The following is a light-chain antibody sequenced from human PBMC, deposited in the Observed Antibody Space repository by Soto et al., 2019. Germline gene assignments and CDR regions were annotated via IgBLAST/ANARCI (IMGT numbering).Light chain of an antibody. V-gene: IGKV3-20*01. CDR3: QQYGSSPCT. Sequence: EIVLTQSPGTLSLSPGERDTLSCRASQSVSSSYLAWYQQKPGQAPRLLIYGASSRATGIPDRFSGSGSGTDCTLTISRLEPEDFAVYYCQQYGSSPCTFGPGTKVDIK. CDR1: QSVSSSY. J-gene: IGKJ3*01. CDR2: GAS.